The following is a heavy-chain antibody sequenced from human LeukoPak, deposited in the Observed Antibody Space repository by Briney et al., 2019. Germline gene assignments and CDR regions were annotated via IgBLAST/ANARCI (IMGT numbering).Heavy chain of an antibody. D-gene: IGHD6-6*01. CDR1: GGTFSSYA. J-gene: IGHJ4*02. CDR3: ASWMYSSSSLFDY. Sequence: GSSVKVSCKASGGTFSSYAISWVRQAPGQGLEWMGRIIPIFGTANYAQKFQGRVTITTDESTSTAYMELSSLRSEDTAVYYCASWMYSSSSLFDYWGQGTLVTVSS. CDR2: IIPIFGTA. V-gene: IGHV1-69*05.